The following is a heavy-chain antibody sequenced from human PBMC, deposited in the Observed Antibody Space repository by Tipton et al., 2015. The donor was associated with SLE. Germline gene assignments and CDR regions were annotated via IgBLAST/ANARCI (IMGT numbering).Heavy chain of an antibody. CDR3: ARGRSSTMYGLDI. V-gene: IGHV4-61*09. Sequence: TLSLTCAVSGDYMTYDPYHSNWIRQPAGKGVEWIGQNYTSGNTIYHPSLESRVTISLDTSKRHFSLNVASVTAADTAVDYCARGRSSTMYGLDIWGQGTAVTVSS. CDR2: NYTSGNT. CDR1: GDYMTYDPYH. D-gene: IGHD2/OR15-2a*01. J-gene: IGHJ6*02.